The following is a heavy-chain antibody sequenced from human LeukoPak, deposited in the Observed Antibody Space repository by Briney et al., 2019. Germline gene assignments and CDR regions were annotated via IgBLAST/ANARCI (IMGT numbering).Heavy chain of an antibody. D-gene: IGHD1-26*01. V-gene: IGHV3-53*01. CDR1: GFTVSYNY. J-gene: IGHJ3*02. Sequence: GGSLRLSCAASGFTVSYNYMSWVCQAPGKGLEWVSVIYSGGGSTYYADSVKGRFTISRDNSKNTVYLQMNSLSAEDTAVYYCVTVGGEAFDTWGQGTMVTVSS. CDR2: IYSGGGST. CDR3: VTVGGEAFDT.